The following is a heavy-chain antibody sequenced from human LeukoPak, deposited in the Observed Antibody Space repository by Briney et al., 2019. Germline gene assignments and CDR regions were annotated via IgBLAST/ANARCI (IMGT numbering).Heavy chain of an antibody. Sequence: SETLSLTCAVYGGPFSGYYWSWIRQPPGKGLEWIGEINHSGSTNYNPSLKSRVTISVDTSKNQFSLKLSSVTAADTAVYYCARGRFWSGYYPQNYYYYYMDVWGKGTTVTVSS. CDR2: INHSGST. CDR1: GGPFSGYY. J-gene: IGHJ6*03. V-gene: IGHV4-34*01. D-gene: IGHD3-3*01. CDR3: ARGRFWSGYYPQNYYYYYMDV.